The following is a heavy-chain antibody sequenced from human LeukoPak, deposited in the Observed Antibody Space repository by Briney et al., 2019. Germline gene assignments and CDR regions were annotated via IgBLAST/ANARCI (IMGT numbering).Heavy chain of an antibody. D-gene: IGHD6-19*01. J-gene: IGHJ4*02. CDR2: IKQDGSEK. CDR1: GFTFSSYW. CDR3: GRISSGWYRGPFDY. V-gene: IGHV3-7*03. Sequence: GGSLRLSCAASGFTFSSYWMTWGRQAPGKGLEWVANIKQDGSEKYYVDSVKGRFTISRDNAKNSLYLQMNSLRSEDTALYYCGRISSGWYRGPFDYWGLGTLVTVSS.